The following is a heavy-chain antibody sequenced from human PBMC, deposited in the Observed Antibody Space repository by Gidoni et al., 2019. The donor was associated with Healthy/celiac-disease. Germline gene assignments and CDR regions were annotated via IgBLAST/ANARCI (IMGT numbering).Heavy chain of an antibody. Sequence: QVQLVESGGGVVQPGRSLRLSCAASGFTFSSYGMHWVRQAPGKGLEWVAVISYDGSNKYYADSVKGRFTISRDNSKNTLYLQMNSLRAEDTAVYYCAKEIVRSGWPYYYYGMDVWGQGTTVTVSS. CDR2: ISYDGSNK. V-gene: IGHV3-30*18. CDR1: GFTFSSYG. CDR3: AKEIVRSGWPYYYYGMDV. J-gene: IGHJ6*02. D-gene: IGHD6-19*01.